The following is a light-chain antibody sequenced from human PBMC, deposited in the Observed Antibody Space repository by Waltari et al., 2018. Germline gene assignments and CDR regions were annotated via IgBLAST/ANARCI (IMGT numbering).Light chain of an antibody. J-gene: IGKJ2*01. Sequence: DVVLTQSPLSLSVTLGQSASVSCRSSQSLAFSDGKTYLNWFHQRPGQSPRRLIYTVSNRESGVPDRISGSGSGTDFALKISRVEAEDIGVYYCMEGAQWYTFGQGTKLEIK. CDR2: TVS. V-gene: IGKV2-30*01. CDR1: QSLAFSDGKTY. CDR3: MEGAQWYT.